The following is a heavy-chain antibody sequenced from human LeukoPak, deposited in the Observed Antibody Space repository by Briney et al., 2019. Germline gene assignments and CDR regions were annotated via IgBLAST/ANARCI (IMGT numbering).Heavy chain of an antibody. V-gene: IGHV3-30-3*01. CDR1: GFTFSSYA. D-gene: IGHD3-10*01. CDR3: ARDRHYYGPGSYHRFDY. J-gene: IGHJ4*02. CDR2: ISYDGSNK. Sequence: PGGSLTLSCAASGFTFSSYAMHWVRQAPGEGREWVAVISYDGSNKYYADSVKGRFTISRDDSKNTLYLQMNSRRAEDTAVYYCARDRHYYGPGSYHRFDYWGQGTLVTVSS.